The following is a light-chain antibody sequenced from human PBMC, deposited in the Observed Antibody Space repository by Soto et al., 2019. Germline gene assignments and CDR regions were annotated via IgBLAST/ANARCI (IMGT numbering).Light chain of an antibody. CDR1: QSVSSD. J-gene: IGKJ1*01. Sequence: EIVMTLSPATLSVSPGERATLSCRASQSVSSDLVWYQQKPGQPPRLLIFHASTRATGVPARFSGSGSGTEFTLTISSLQSEDFAVYYCQQYNDWPRTFGQGTKVDIK. V-gene: IGKV3-15*01. CDR2: HAS. CDR3: QQYNDWPRT.